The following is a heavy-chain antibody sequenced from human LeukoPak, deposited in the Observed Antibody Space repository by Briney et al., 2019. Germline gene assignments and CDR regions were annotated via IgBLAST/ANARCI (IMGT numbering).Heavy chain of an antibody. CDR1: GGSISSYY. V-gene: IGHV4-4*07. Sequence: PSETLSLTCTVSGGSISSYYWSCIRQPAGKGLEWIGRIYSGGSTNYNPSLKSRVTMSVDSYNNQFSLKLSSVTAADTAMFYCARENTGSYREFDYWGQGTLVTVSS. CDR3: ARENTGSYREFDY. J-gene: IGHJ4*02. D-gene: IGHD1-26*01. CDR2: IYSGGST.